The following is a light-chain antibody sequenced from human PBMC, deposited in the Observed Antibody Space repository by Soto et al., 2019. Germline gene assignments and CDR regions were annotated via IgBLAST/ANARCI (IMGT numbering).Light chain of an antibody. J-gene: IGKJ5*01. CDR1: QGISNY. CDR2: AAS. V-gene: IGKV1-9*01. Sequence: DIQLTQSPSFLSASVGDRVTITCRASQGISNYLAWYQQRPGKAPRLLIYAASTLQTGVPSRFSGSGSGTEFTLTISSLQPEDFATYHCQQLKSYPRSTFGQGTRLEIK. CDR3: QQLKSYPRST.